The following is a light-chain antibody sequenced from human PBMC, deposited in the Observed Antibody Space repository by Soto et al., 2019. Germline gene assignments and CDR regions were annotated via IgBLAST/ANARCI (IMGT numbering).Light chain of an antibody. CDR2: DVS. CDR3: SSYSSSGTLYV. V-gene: IGLV2-14*03. CDR1: SSDVGDYNY. Sequence: QSALTQPASVSGSPGQSITISCTGSSSDVGDYNYVAWYQQHPDKAPKLMIFDVSSRPSGVSNRFSGSKSGSTASLTISGLQAEDEADYFCSSYSSSGTLYVFGTGTKLTFL. J-gene: IGLJ1*01.